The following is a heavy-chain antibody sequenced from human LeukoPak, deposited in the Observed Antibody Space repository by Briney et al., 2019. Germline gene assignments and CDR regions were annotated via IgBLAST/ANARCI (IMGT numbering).Heavy chain of an antibody. CDR1: GTSFSSYY. D-gene: IGHD4-17*01. CDR3: ARMTTGHDY. V-gene: IGHV4-34*01. J-gene: IGHJ4*02. CDR2: ANHSGYT. Sequence: PSETLSLTCGVSGTSFSSYYWSWIRQTPGKGLEWIGEANHSGYTNMNPPLKSRVTISVDTSKNHFSLRMSTVTAADTAVYFCARMTTGHDYWGQGTLVTVSS.